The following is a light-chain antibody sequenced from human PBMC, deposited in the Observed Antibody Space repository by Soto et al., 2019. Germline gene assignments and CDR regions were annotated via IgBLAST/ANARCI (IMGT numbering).Light chain of an antibody. CDR2: EVS. CDR1: SSDVGGYNF. CDR3: NSYAGSNNFVV. J-gene: IGLJ2*01. V-gene: IGLV2-8*01. Sequence: QSVLTQPPSASGSPGQSVTISCTGTSSDVGGYNFVSWYQQHPGKAPRLMIYEVSKRPSGVPDRFSGSKSGNTASLTVSGLQDEDEADYYCNSYAGSNNFVVFGGGTKLTVL.